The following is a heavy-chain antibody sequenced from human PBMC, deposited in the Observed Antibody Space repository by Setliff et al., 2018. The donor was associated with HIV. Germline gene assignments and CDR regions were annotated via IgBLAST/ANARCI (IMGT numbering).Heavy chain of an antibody. D-gene: IGHD5-12*01. Sequence: GGSLRLSCAASGFTFSNFAMSWVRQAPGKGLEWVSAISGGGGKTDYADSVKGRFTISRDNPKNTLYLQMNSLRAEDTAMYFCARDWRSGYDLNFDYWGQGTLVTVSS. V-gene: IGHV3-23*01. CDR1: GFTFSNFA. J-gene: IGHJ4*02. CDR3: ARDWRSGYDLNFDY. CDR2: ISGGGGKT.